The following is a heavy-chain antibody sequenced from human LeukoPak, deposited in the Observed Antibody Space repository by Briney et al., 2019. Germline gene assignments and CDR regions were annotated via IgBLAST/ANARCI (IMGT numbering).Heavy chain of an antibody. CDR1: GYTFTSYY. CDR2: INPSGGST. V-gene: IGHV1-46*01. D-gene: IGHD6-19*01. CDR3: ARDGEGIAVAGTGYFDY. Sequence: ASVKVSCKASGYTFTSYYMHWVRQAPGQGLEWMGIINPSGGSTSYAQKFQGRVTMTRDTSTSTVYMELSSLRSEDTAVYYRARDGEGIAVAGTGYFDYWGQGTLVTVSS. J-gene: IGHJ4*02.